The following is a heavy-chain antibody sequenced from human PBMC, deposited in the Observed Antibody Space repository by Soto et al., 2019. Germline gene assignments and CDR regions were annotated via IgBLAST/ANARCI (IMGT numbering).Heavy chain of an antibody. CDR2: IDSSGTTV. CDR1: MFSISAYE. D-gene: IGHD2-15*01. CDR3: AVLVVYIGSDKSTAVDF. V-gene: IGHV3-48*03. Sequence: EVQIVESGGRLVQPGGSLRLSCDASMFSISAYEMFWVRQAPGKGLEWIAEIDSSGTTVYYADSVKGRFAISRENKKNVMFLQMDNVSVEDTAVYYCAVLVVYIGSDKSTAVDFWGQGTLVTVSS. J-gene: IGHJ3*01.